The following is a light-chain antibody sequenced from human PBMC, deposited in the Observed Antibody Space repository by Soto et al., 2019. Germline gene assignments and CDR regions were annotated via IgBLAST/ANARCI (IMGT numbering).Light chain of an antibody. CDR2: WAS. Sequence: DIVMTQSADSLAVSVGENVTVNCKSSQSLFYSALKKDYLAWYRQKPGQPPSLLIYWASTRESGVPDRFTGGGSGTDFTLTITRLQPEDVALYYCQQYSQPPYTFGQGTKVDIK. CDR1: QSLFYSALKKDY. V-gene: IGKV4-1*01. J-gene: IGKJ2*01. CDR3: QQYSQPPYT.